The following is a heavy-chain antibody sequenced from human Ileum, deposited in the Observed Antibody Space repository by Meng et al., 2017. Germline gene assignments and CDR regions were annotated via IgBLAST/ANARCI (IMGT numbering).Heavy chain of an antibody. V-gene: IGHV2-5*02. Sequence: SGPTLVKPTQTLTLTCTLSGFSVTTDGVGVGWIRQPPGKALEWLALIDWDDDTRYSPSLKHRLTITKDNSKNQVVLTMTDMDPVDTATYYCAHKREETTVNYFDYWGQGTLVTVSS. CDR3: AHKREETTVNYFDY. CDR2: IDWDDDT. J-gene: IGHJ4*02. CDR1: GFSVTTDGVG. D-gene: IGHD4-17*01.